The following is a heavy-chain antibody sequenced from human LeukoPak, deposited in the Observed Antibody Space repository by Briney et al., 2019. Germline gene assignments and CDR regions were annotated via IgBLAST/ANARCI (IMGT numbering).Heavy chain of an antibody. J-gene: IGHJ5*02. D-gene: IGHD1-1*01. Sequence: GGSLRLSCAASGFTFSSYAMTWVRQAPGKGLEWVSGISSSGGTTYHADSVKGRFTISRDNSKNTLYLQMNSLRAEDTAVYYWAKEFVGAGYGCFTPWGRGPW. CDR3: AKEFVGAGYGCFTP. CDR1: GFTFSSYA. CDR2: ISSSGGTT. V-gene: IGHV3-23*01.